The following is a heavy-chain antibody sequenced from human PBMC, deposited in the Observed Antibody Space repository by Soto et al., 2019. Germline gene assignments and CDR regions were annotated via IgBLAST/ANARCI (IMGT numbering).Heavy chain of an antibody. CDR3: AKTTITMVRGLIRYYYYYGMDV. Sequence: GGSLRLSCAVSGFTLSSHAMHWVRQAPGKGLEWVALILSDGSNKYYADSVKGRFTTSRDNSKNTMYLQMNSLRAEDTAVYYCAKTTITMVRGLIRYYYYYGMDVWGQGTTVTVSS. CDR2: ILSDGSNK. J-gene: IGHJ6*02. V-gene: IGHV3-30-3*02. CDR1: GFTLSSHA. D-gene: IGHD3-10*01.